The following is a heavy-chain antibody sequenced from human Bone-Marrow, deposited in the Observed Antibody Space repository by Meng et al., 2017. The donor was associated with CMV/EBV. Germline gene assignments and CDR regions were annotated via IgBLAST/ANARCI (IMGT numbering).Heavy chain of an antibody. J-gene: IGHJ4*02. V-gene: IGHV3-48*04. CDR2: ISSSSSTI. CDR1: GFTFSSYS. D-gene: IGHD1-26*01. Sequence: GESLKISCAASGFTFSSYSMNWVRQAPGKGLEWVSYISSSSSTIYYADSVKGRFTISRDNAKNSLYLQMNSLRAEDTAVYYCARTLGATNGYWGQGTLVTVSS. CDR3: ARTLGATNGY.